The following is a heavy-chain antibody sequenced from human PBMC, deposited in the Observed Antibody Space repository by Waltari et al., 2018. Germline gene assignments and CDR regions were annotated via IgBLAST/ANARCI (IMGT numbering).Heavy chain of an antibody. V-gene: IGHV3-30*03. Sequence: QAQLVESGGGVVQPGRSLRLSCAASGFPFSSTGLEWVRQAPGKGLEGVAIISYEGSNKYYADSVKGRFTISRDNSKNTLYLEMNSLRAEDTAVYYCARGLVVYGRPAFDYWGQGTLVTVSS. CDR1: GFPFSSTG. J-gene: IGHJ4*02. CDR3: ARGLVVYGRPAFDY. D-gene: IGHD2-2*01. CDR2: ISYEGSNK.